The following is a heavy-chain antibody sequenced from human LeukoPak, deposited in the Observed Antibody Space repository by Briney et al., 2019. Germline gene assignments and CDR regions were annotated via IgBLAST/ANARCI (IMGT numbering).Heavy chain of an antibody. J-gene: IGHJ5*02. V-gene: IGHV1-2*02. CDR1: GYSFTDYY. CDR2: INPNSGGT. CDR3: ARADRLHGGPYLIGP. D-gene: IGHD2-21*01. Sequence: ASVKVSCKTSGYSFTDYYMHWVRQAPGQGLEWMGWINPNSGGTSSAQKFQGRVTMTRDTSITTVYMEVSRLTSDDTAIYYCARADRLHGGPYLIGPWGQGTLVTVSS.